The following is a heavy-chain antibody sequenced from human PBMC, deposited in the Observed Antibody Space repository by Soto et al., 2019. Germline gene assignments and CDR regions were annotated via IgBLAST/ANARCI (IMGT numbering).Heavy chain of an antibody. Sequence: PGGSLRLSCATSGFTFAKYAMNWVRQVPGKGLEWVSGVSGSGGSTYYSDSVKGRFTISRDNAKNSLYLQMNSLRAEDTAVYYCAREYCSSTSCLNWFDPWGQGTLVTVSS. CDR3: AREYCSSTSCLNWFDP. D-gene: IGHD2-2*01. CDR2: VSGSGGST. J-gene: IGHJ5*02. V-gene: IGHV3-23*01. CDR1: GFTFAKYA.